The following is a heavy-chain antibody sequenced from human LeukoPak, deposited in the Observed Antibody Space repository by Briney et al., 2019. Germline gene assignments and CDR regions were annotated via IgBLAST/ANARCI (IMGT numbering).Heavy chain of an antibody. CDR3: ARDFDSSGSNWFDP. V-gene: IGHV4-61*01. CDR1: GGSIRSSYYY. J-gene: IGHJ5*02. D-gene: IGHD3-22*01. CDR2: IYYSGST. Sequence: SETLSLTCTVSGGSIRSSYYYWGWIRQPPGKGLEWIGYIYYSGSTNYNPSLKSRVTISVDTSKNQFSLKLSSVTPADTAVYYCARDFDSSGSNWFDPWGQGTLVTVSS.